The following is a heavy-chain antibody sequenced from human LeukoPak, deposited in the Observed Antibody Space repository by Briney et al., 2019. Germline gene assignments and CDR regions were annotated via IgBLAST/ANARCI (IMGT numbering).Heavy chain of an antibody. V-gene: IGHV4-39*01. Sequence: SETLSLTCAVSGGSLSSRSYYWGWIRQPPGKGLECIGSFYYDGSTYSNPSLKSRVTISVDTSKNQFSLKLSSVTAADTAVYYCARRGVTGEYLDYWGPGTLVTVSS. J-gene: IGHJ4*02. CDR2: FYYDGST. D-gene: IGHD4-11*01. CDR1: GGSLSSRSYY. CDR3: ARRGVTGEYLDY.